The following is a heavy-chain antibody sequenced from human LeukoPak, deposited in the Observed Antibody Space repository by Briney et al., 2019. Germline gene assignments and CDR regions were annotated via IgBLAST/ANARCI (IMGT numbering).Heavy chain of an antibody. V-gene: IGHV1-69*05. CDR3: ARSSHDFWSGYHNWFDP. J-gene: IGHJ5*02. Sequence: RASVKVSCKASGGTFSSYAISWVRQAPGQGLEWMGRIIPIFGTANYAQKFQGRVTMTTDTSTSTAYMELRSLRSDDTAVYYCARSSHDFWSGYHNWFDPWGQGTLVTVSS. CDR2: IIPIFGTA. CDR1: GGTFSSYA. D-gene: IGHD3-3*01.